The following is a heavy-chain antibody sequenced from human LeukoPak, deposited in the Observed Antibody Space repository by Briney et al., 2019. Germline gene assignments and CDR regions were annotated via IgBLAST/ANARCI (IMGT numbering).Heavy chain of an antibody. CDR1: GFTFSSYS. CDR2: ISSSSSYV. Sequence: GGSLRLSCAASGFTFSSYSMNWVRQAPGKGLEWVSSISSSSSYVYYADSVKGRFTISRDNAKNSLFLQINNLRADDTAVYYCARVYYDSSGYYDYYTFDMRGQGTMVTVSS. D-gene: IGHD3-22*01. J-gene: IGHJ3*02. V-gene: IGHV3-21*01. CDR3: ARVYYDSSGYYDYYTFDM.